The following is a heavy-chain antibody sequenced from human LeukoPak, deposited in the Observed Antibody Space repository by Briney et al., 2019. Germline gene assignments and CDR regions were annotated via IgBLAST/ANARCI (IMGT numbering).Heavy chain of an antibody. Sequence: ASVKVSCKASGGTFSSYAISWVRQAPGQRLEWMGWMNPNSGNTGYAQKFQGRVTMTRNTSISTAYMELSSLRSEDTAVYYCAREPPYMTTVTPSSYWGQGTLVTVSS. CDR2: MNPNSGNT. V-gene: IGHV1-8*02. CDR3: AREPPYMTTVTPSSY. D-gene: IGHD4-17*01. J-gene: IGHJ4*02. CDR1: GGTFSSYA.